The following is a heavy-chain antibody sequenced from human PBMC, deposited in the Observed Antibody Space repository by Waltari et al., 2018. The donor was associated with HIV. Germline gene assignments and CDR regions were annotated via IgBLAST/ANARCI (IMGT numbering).Heavy chain of an antibody. Sequence: MHWVRQAPGQGLEWMGWINPNSGGTNYAQKFQGRVTMTRDTSISTAYMELSRLRSDDTAVYYCARAQYYYDSSGYYYGDYGMDVWGQGTTVTVSS. V-gene: IGHV1-2*02. CDR2: INPNSGGT. J-gene: IGHJ6*02. CDR3: ARAQYYYDSSGYYYGDYGMDV. D-gene: IGHD3-22*01.